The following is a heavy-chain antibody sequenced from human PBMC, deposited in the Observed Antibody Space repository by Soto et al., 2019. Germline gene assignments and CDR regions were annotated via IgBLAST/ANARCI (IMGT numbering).Heavy chain of an antibody. V-gene: IGHV1-24*01. CDR3: ATLHKGYYDSSGYPHGPDYYYYYGMDV. CDR2: LDPEDGET. D-gene: IGHD3-22*01. Sequence: ASVKVACKVSGYTLTELTMHWVRQAPGKGLARMGGLDPEDGETIYAQKFQGRVTMTEDTSADTAYMELGRLRSGDTAVYYCATLHKGYYDSSGYPHGPDYYYYYGMDVWGQGTTVTVSS. J-gene: IGHJ6*02. CDR1: GYTLTELT.